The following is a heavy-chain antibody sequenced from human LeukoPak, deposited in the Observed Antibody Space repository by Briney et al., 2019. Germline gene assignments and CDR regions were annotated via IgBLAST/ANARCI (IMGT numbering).Heavy chain of an antibody. CDR2: IFPSGGEI. CDR3: ATYRRVLLPFES. Sequence: GSLSPSCAASGSTFSTVAMIWVRQPPGKGLEWGSSIFPSGGEIHYEDSVRGRFTISRDNSKSTLSLHINSLGAEDTAVYYFATYRRVLLPFESWGQGTLVTVYS. V-gene: IGHV3-23*01. CDR1: GSTFSTVA. J-gene: IGHJ4*02. D-gene: IGHD2-8*02.